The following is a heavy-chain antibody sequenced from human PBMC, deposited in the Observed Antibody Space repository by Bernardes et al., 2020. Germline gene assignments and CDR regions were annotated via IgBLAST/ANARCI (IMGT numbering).Heavy chain of an antibody. CDR3: ASEPPRMSVGSASGAFDI. CDR1: GGSISSGGYY. Sequence: SETLSLTCTVSGGSISSGGYYWSWILQHPGKGLEWIGYIYYSGITYYNPSLKSRVTISVDTSKNQFSLKLSSVTAADTAVYYCASEPPRMSVGSASGAFDIWGQGTMVTVSS. J-gene: IGHJ3*02. D-gene: IGHD3-10*01. V-gene: IGHV4-31*03. CDR2: IYYSGIT.